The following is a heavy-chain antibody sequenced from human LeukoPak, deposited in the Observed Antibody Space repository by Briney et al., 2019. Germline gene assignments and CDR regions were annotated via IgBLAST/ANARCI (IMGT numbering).Heavy chain of an antibody. CDR1: GFTFSSFS. CDR2: TSSSSAYT. Sequence: GGSLRLSCAASGFTFSSFSMIWVRQAPGKGLEWVSSTSSSSAYTFYAESGKGRFTISRDNAKNSLYLQMNSLRAEDTAVYYCAREILRDGSYLIEDWGQGILVTVSS. D-gene: IGHD1-26*01. CDR3: AREILRDGSYLIED. V-gene: IGHV3-21*04. J-gene: IGHJ4*02.